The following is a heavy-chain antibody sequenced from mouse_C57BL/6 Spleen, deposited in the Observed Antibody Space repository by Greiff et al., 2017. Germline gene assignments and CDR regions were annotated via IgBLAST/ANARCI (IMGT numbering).Heavy chain of an antibody. CDR1: GYTFTDHT. CDR2: IYPRDGST. CDR3: AREEGIYYDYDFTWFAY. J-gene: IGHJ3*01. Sequence: VQLQQSDAELVKPGASVKISCKVSGYTFTDHTIHWMKQRPEQGLEWIGYIYPRDGSTKYNEKFKGKATLTADKSSSTAYMQLNSLTSEDSAVYFCAREEGIYYDYDFTWFAYWGQGTLVTVSA. V-gene: IGHV1-78*01. D-gene: IGHD2-4*01.